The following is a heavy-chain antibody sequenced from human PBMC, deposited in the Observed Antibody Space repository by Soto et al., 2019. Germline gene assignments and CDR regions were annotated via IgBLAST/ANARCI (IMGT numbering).Heavy chain of an antibody. D-gene: IGHD2-15*01. CDR3: ARGTPSPLIVRSSRGPWFDP. CDR1: GGSISSYY. J-gene: IGHJ5*02. CDR2: MYYGGRT. V-gene: IGHV4-59*08. Sequence: ETLSLTCTVSGGSISSYYWSWIRQPPGKGLEWIGYMYYGGRTNYNPSLKSRVTISVDTSKMQVSLKLSSVTAADTAVYFCARGTPSPLIVRSSRGPWFDPWGQGTRVTVS.